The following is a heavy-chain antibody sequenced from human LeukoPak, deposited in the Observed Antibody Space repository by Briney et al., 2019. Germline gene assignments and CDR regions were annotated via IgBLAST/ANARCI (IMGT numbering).Heavy chain of an antibody. Sequence: GGSLRLSCAASGSTFSSYAMSWVRQAPGKGLEWVSAISGSGGNTYYADSVKGRFTISRDNSKNTLHLQMNSLRAEDTAVYYCAKVGDGGGSSYFDYWGQGTLVTVSS. CDR3: AKVGDGGGSSYFDY. V-gene: IGHV3-23*01. CDR1: GSTFSSYA. J-gene: IGHJ4*02. D-gene: IGHD2-15*01. CDR2: ISGSGGNT.